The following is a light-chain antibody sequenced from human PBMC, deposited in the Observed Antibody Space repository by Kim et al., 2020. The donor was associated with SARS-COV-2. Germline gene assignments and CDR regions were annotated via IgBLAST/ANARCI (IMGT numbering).Light chain of an antibody. V-gene: IGKV3-20*01. Sequence: MATPSCRASQTLSGDFLAWYQHGRGLPPRLLIYGASNRAPGISDRFIGSRSGTDFTLTIARLEPGDSAVYFCQQYDTLPNTFGQGTKLEIK. J-gene: IGKJ2*01. CDR3: QQYDTLPNT. CDR1: QTLSGDF. CDR2: GAS.